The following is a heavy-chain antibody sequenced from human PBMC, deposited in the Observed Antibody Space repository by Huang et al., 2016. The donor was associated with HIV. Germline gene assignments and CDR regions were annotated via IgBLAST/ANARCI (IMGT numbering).Heavy chain of an antibody. V-gene: IGHV3-9*01. CDR3: AKDWGYDFGAFDF. CDR2: INWKSGNI. D-gene: IGHD3-16*01. CDR1: GFTFDDYA. Sequence: EVQLVESGGGLVRPGRSLRLSCAACGFTFDDYAMRWVRQNPGKGLEWGSGINWKSGNIAYADSVRGRFTISRDNAKNSLYLQMNSLRPEDTALYYCAKDWGYDFGAFDFWGRGTMVTVSS. J-gene: IGHJ3*01.